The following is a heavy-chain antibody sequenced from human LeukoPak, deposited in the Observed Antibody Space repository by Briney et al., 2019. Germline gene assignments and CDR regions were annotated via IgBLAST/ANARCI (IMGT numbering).Heavy chain of an antibody. V-gene: IGHV3-74*01. Sequence: GGSLRLSCAASGFTFSGYWMHWVRQAPGKGLVWVSRINSDGSNTNYADSVKGRFTISRDNAKNTLYLQMNSLRADDTAVYYCAKVGQWLVRAFDIWGQGTMVTVSS. CDR3: AKVGQWLVRAFDI. D-gene: IGHD6-19*01. CDR1: GFTFSGYW. J-gene: IGHJ3*02. CDR2: INSDGSNT.